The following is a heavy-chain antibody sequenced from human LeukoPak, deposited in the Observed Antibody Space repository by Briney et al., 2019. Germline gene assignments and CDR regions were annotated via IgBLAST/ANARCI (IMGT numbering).Heavy chain of an antibody. Sequence: GGSLRLSCAASGFSFSDYAMTWVRQAPGKGLEWVSGISGSGGSTYDADSVKGRFTISRDNSKRTLYLQMNSLRVEETAVYYCAKGIIVAAGYYFYAVDVWGQGTTVTVSS. CDR3: AKGIIVAAGYYFYAVDV. CDR2: ISGSGGST. J-gene: IGHJ6*02. V-gene: IGHV3-23*01. D-gene: IGHD6-13*01. CDR1: GFSFSDYA.